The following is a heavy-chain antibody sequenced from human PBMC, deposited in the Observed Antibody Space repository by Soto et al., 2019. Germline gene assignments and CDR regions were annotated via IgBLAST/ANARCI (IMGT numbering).Heavy chain of an antibody. CDR3: ARVARGAWGVFDP. Sequence: EVQLVESGGGLVQPGGSLRLSCAASGFAFSSYWMHWVRQAPGKGLEWVSRIDYDGGTTNYADSVKGRFTISRDNAKNALYLQMSSLTAEDTAVYYCARVARGAWGVFDPWGQGTLDTVSP. J-gene: IGHJ5*02. V-gene: IGHV3-74*01. D-gene: IGHD3-16*01. CDR1: GFAFSSYW. CDR2: IDYDGGTT.